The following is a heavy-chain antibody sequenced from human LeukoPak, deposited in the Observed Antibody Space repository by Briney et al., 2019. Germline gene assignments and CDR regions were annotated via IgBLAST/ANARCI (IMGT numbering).Heavy chain of an antibody. D-gene: IGHD6-13*01. V-gene: IGHV3-9*03. Sequence: PGGSLRLSCAASGFTFSNFAMHWVRQAPGKGLEWVSGISWNSGSIGYADSVKGRFTISRDNAKNSLYLQMNSLRAEDMALYYCAKSYSSSWYGAFDIWGQGTMVTVSS. CDR3: AKSYSSSWYGAFDI. CDR2: ISWNSGSI. CDR1: GFTFSNFA. J-gene: IGHJ3*02.